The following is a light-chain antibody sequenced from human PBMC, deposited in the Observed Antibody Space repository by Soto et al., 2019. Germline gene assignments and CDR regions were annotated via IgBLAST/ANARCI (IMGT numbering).Light chain of an antibody. Sequence: EIVLTQSPATLSLSPGERATLSCRASQSVSSKYLGWYQQKPGQAPRLLIYGASSRANGIPDRFSGSGSGTDFTLTISRLEPEDFAVYYCQQYGSSPSTFGQGTRREIK. CDR3: QQYGSSPST. CDR2: GAS. CDR1: QSVSSKY. J-gene: IGKJ5*01. V-gene: IGKV3-20*01.